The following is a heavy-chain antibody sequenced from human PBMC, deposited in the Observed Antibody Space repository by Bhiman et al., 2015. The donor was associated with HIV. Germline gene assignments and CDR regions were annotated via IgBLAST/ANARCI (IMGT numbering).Heavy chain of an antibody. CDR3: AKGDDYGDHGGGY. CDR1: GFSFSTYS. Sequence: EVQVLESGGGLVQPGGSLRLSCAASGFSFSTYSMSWVRQAPGKGLEWVSTVGGSGRTTYYTDSVQGRFTISRDNSKNTVHLQVDGLRAEDTAVYYCAKGDDYGDHGGGYWGQGTLVTVSS. V-gene: IGHV3-23*01. D-gene: IGHD4-17*01. J-gene: IGHJ4*02. CDR2: VGGSGRTT.